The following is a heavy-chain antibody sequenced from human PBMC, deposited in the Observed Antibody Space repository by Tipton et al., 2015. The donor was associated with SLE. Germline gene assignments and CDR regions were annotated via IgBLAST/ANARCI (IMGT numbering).Heavy chain of an antibody. CDR1: GGSISGYH. CDR3: ARGDPRHDGSVGYFDN. J-gene: IGHJ4*02. Sequence: TLSLTCTVSGGSISGYHWSWLRQPPGKGLEWIGYISYTETTKYNPSLESRVTISVDWSTSQFSLILSAVTAADTAVYYCARGDPRHDGSVGYFDNWGQGTLVTVSS. D-gene: IGHD3-10*01. CDR2: ISYTETT. V-gene: IGHV4-59*12.